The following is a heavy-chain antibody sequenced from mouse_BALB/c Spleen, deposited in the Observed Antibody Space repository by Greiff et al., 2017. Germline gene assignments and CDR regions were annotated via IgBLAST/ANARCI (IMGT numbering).Heavy chain of an antibody. CDR2: ISDGGSYT. J-gene: IGHJ4*01. D-gene: IGHD2-2*01. V-gene: IGHV5-4*02. Sequence: EVKLVESGGGLVKPGGSLKLSCAASGFTFSDYYMYWVRQTPEKRLEWVATISDGGSYTYYPDSVKGRFTISRDNAKNNLYLQMSSLKSEDTAMYYCARVDGYGAMDYWGQGTSVTVSS. CDR1: GFTFSDYY. CDR3: ARVDGYGAMDY.